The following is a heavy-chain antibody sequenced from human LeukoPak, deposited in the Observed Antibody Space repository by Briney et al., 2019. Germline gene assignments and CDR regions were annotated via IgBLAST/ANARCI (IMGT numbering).Heavy chain of an antibody. D-gene: IGHD3-9*01. V-gene: IGHV3-33*01. CDR1: GFTLSGYG. J-gene: IGHJ4*02. CDR2: IWYDGSNK. CDR3: PRDILRDRDC. Sequence: PRGSLRLSCAAPGFTLSGYGMHWVRQAPGKGLEWVAYIWYDGSNKYYADSVKGRFTISRDNSKNTLYLQMDSLRVDDTAVYYCPRDILRDRDCWAQGTLVTVSA.